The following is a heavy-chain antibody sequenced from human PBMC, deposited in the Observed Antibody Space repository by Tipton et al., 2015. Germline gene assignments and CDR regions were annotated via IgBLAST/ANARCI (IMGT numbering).Heavy chain of an antibody. CDR2: ISSGGSYT. Sequence: SLRLSCAASGFDFTSDSMNWLRQAPEKGLEWVSSISSGGSYTYYADSVKGRFTISRDNSKNKLHLQMSSLRAADTAVYYCAREEKTAEGEFDYWGQGTLVTVSS. CDR1: GFDFTSDS. J-gene: IGHJ4*02. CDR3: AREEKTAEGEFDY. D-gene: IGHD2-2*01. V-gene: IGHV3-21*01.